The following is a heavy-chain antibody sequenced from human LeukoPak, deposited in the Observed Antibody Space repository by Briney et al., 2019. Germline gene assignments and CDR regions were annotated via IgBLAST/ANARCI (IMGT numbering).Heavy chain of an antibody. CDR1: GGTFSSYA. CDR2: IIPILGIA. J-gene: IGHJ6*02. CDR3: ARAPYLGGDV. D-gene: IGHD3-3*01. Sequence: ASVKVSCKASGGTFSSYAISWVRQAPGQGLEWMGRIIPILGIANYAQKFQGRVTITADKSTSTTYMELSSLRSEDTAVYYCARAPYLGGDVWGQGTTVTVSS. V-gene: IGHV1-69*04.